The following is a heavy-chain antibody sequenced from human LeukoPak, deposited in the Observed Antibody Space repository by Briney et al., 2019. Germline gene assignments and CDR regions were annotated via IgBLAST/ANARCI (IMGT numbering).Heavy chain of an antibody. CDR1: GFTFSSYA. Sequence: PGGSLRLSCAASGFTFSSYAMHWVRQAPGKGLEWVAVISYDGSNKYYADSVKGRFTISRDNSKNTLYLQMNSLRAEDTAVYYCASTSYSSGCMDYWGQGTLVTVSS. V-gene: IGHV3-30*04. D-gene: IGHD6-19*01. J-gene: IGHJ4*02. CDR2: ISYDGSNK. CDR3: ASTSYSSGCMDY.